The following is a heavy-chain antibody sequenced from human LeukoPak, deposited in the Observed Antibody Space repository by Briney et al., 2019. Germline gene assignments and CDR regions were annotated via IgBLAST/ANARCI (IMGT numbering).Heavy chain of an antibody. CDR3: ARGARRGYSYGYFDY. CDR1: TYSISSSSYY. V-gene: IGHV4-39*07. CDR2: IYYSGST. Sequence: SETLSLTCTVSTYSISSSSYYWGWIRQPPGKGLEWIGSIYYSGSTYYNPSLKSRVTISVDTSKNQFSLKLSSVTAADTAVYYCARGARRGYSYGYFDYWGQGTLVTVSS. D-gene: IGHD5-18*01. J-gene: IGHJ4*02.